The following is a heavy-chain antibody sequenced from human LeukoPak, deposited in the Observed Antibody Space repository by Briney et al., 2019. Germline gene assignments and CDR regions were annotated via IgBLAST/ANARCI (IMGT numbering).Heavy chain of an antibody. Sequence: ASVKVSCKASGYTFTSYGISWVRQAPGQGLEWMGWISAYNGNTNYAQKLQGRVTMTTDTSTSTAYMELRSLRSYDTAVYYCASSSSGWSGYYFDYWGQGTLVTVSS. J-gene: IGHJ4*02. CDR1: GYTFTSYG. CDR2: ISAYNGNT. D-gene: IGHD6-19*01. CDR3: ASSSSGWSGYYFDY. V-gene: IGHV1-18*01.